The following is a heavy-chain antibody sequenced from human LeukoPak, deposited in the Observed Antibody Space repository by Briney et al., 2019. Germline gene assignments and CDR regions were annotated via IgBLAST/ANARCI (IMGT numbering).Heavy chain of an antibody. D-gene: IGHD3-22*01. Sequence: PGGSLRLSCAASGFTFSSYAMHWVRQAPGKGLEWVAVISYDGSNKYYADSVKGRFTISRDNSKNTLYLQMNSLRAEDTAVYYCAKHLASSGYYSIDWFDPWGQGTLVTVSS. V-gene: IGHV3-30-3*02. J-gene: IGHJ5*02. CDR3: AKHLASSGYYSIDWFDP. CDR2: ISYDGSNK. CDR1: GFTFSSYA.